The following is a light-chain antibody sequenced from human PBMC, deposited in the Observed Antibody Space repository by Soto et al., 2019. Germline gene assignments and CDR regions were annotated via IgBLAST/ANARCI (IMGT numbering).Light chain of an antibody. CDR2: EVT. V-gene: IGLV2-14*01. Sequence: QSALTQPASVSGSPGQSITISCTGTSSDVGIYKYVSWYQQYPGKAPNLMIYEVTNRPSGVSNRFSGSKSGNTASLTISGLQAEDEADYYCSSYTSSSTVVFGGGTKVTVL. J-gene: IGLJ2*01. CDR1: SSDVGIYKY. CDR3: SSYTSSSTVV.